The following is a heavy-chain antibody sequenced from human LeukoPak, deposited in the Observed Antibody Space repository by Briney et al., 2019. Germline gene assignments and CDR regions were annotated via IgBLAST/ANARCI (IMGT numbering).Heavy chain of an antibody. J-gene: IGHJ4*02. CDR1: GGSISSSSYY. V-gene: IGHV4-39*07. Sequence: PSETLSLTCTVSGGSISSSSYYWGWIRQPPGKGLEWIGSIYYSGSTYYNPSLKSRVTMSVDTSKNRFSLKLSSVTAADTAVYYCARDTYYYGSGTYYFNYWGQGTLVTVSS. CDR3: ARDTYYYGSGTYYFNY. CDR2: IYYSGST. D-gene: IGHD3-10*01.